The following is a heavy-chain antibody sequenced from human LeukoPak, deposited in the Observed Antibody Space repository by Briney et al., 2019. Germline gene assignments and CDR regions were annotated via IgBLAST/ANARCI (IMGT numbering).Heavy chain of an antibody. D-gene: IGHD3-22*01. J-gene: IGHJ4*02. CDR1: GYTFTGYY. CDR3: ARGAHYHDSSQGYDY. CDR2: INPNSGGT. Sequence: GASVKVSCKASGYTFTGYYMHWVRQAPGQGLESMGWINPNSGGTNYAQKFHGRVTMTRDTSISTAYMELRRLRSDDTAVYYCARGAHYHDSSQGYDYWGQGTLVTVSS. V-gene: IGHV1-2*02.